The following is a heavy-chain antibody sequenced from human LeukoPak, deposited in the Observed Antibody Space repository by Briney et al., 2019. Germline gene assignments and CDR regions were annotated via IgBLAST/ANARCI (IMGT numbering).Heavy chain of an antibody. CDR1: GYTFTSYG. J-gene: IGHJ4*02. CDR2: ISAYNGNT. D-gene: IGHD3-3*01. V-gene: IGHV1-18*01. Sequence: ASVKVSCKASGYTFTSYGISWVRQAPGQGLERMGWISAYNGNTNYAQKLQGRVTMTTDTSTSTAYMELRSLRSDDTAVYYCARDRIFGVVIAPVFDYWGQGTLVTVSS. CDR3: ARDRIFGVVIAPVFDY.